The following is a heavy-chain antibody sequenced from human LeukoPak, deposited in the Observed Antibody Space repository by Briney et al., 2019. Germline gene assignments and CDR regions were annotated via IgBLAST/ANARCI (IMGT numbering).Heavy chain of an antibody. CDR2: IKQDGSEK. V-gene: IGHV3-7*01. D-gene: IGHD1-26*01. CDR1: GFTFSSYW. Sequence: GGSLRLSCAASGFTFSSYWMSWVRQAPGKGLEWVANIKQDGSEKYYVDSVKGRFTISRDNAKNSLYLQMNSLRAEDTAVYYCARDQQQWQLRHLGDAFDIWGQGTMVTVSS. J-gene: IGHJ3*02. CDR3: ARDQQQWQLRHLGDAFDI.